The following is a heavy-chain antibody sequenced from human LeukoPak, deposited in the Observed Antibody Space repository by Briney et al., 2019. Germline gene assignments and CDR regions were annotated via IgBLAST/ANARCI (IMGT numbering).Heavy chain of an antibody. CDR1: GNTFIGFY. CDR2: IHPNSGGT. J-gene: IGHJ6*03. CDR3: AGPGRDYYYYYHMDV. Sequence: ASVKVSCKTSGNTFIGFYMHWVRQAPGQGLEWMGWIHPNSGGTKYAQKFQGRVTMTRDTSISTVYMELSSLRSDDTAVYYCAGPGRDYYYYYHMDVRGKGTTVTVSS. V-gene: IGHV1-2*02.